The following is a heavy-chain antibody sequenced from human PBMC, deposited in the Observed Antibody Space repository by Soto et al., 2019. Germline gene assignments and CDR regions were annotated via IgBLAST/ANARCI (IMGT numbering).Heavy chain of an antibody. J-gene: IGHJ4*02. CDR1: GFTFRSYG. CDR2: ISYDGSNK. V-gene: IGHV3-30*18. CDR3: AKAFGTTVAGNFDY. Sequence: GGSLRLSCGAAGFTFRSYGRHSVRQAPGKGLEWVAVISYDGSNKYYADSVKGRFTISRDNSKNTLYLQMNSLRAEDTAVYYCAKAFGTTVAGNFDYWGQGTLVTVSS. D-gene: IGHD6-19*01.